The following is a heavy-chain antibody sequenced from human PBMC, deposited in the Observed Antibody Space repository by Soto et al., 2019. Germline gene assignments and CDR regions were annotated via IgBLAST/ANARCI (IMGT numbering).Heavy chain of an antibody. CDR2: IYYSGRT. V-gene: IGHV4-30-4*01. D-gene: IGHD3-22*01. CDR3: ARSPPYYYDSSGYSPRDY. J-gene: IGHJ4*02. CDR1: GGSISSGDYY. Sequence: SETLCLTCTVSGGSISSGDYYWSWIRQPPGKGLEWIGYIYYSGRTYYNPSLKSRVTISVDTSKNQFSLKLSSVTAADTAVYDCARSPPYYYDSSGYSPRDYWGQGTLVTVSS.